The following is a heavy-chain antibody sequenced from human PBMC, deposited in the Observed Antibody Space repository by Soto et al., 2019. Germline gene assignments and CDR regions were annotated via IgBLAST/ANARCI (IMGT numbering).Heavy chain of an antibody. CDR2: IKSKTDGGTT. V-gene: IGHV3-15*01. D-gene: IGHD3-22*01. J-gene: IGHJ4*02. Sequence: PGGSLRLSCTASGFTFGDYAMSWVRQAPGKGLEWVGRIKSKTDGGTTDYAAPVKGRFTISRDDSKNTLYLQMNSLKTEDTAVYYCTTLSYYYDSSGYPIDYWGQGTLVTVSS. CDR1: GFTFGDYA. CDR3: TTLSYYYDSSGYPIDY.